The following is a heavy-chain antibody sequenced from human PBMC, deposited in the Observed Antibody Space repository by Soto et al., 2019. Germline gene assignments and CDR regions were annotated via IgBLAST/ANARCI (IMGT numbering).Heavy chain of an antibody. CDR2: INHLGSI. CDR1: GGSLSDYF. CDR3: ARGGISHWAYFYYMDV. J-gene: IGHJ6*03. Sequence: SETLSLTSIVSGGSLSDYFWSWIRQPPGMALEWIGEINHLGSINYNPSLKSRVTMSVDTSKNQFSLTLNSVTAADTATYYCARGGISHWAYFYYMDVWDRGTTVTVSS. V-gene: IGHV4-34*01. D-gene: IGHD2-21*01.